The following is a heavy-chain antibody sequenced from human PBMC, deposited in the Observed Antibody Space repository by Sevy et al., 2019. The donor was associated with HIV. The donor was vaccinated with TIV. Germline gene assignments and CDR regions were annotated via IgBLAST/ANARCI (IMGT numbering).Heavy chain of an antibody. CDR2: IWYDGTNR. Sequence: GGSLRLSCAASGFSISGYGMHWVRQAPGKGLEWVAVIWYDGTNREYADSVKGRFTISRDNSKNTLYVQMNSLRVEDTAVYYCAREDIRVAGIGYYFHSWGQGTLVTVSS. CDR3: AREDIRVAGIGYYFHS. V-gene: IGHV3-33*01. CDR1: GFSISGYG. J-gene: IGHJ4*02. D-gene: IGHD6-19*01.